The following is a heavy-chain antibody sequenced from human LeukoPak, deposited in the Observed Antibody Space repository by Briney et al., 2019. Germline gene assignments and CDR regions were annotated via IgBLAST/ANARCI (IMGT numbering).Heavy chain of an antibody. Sequence: ASVKVSCKASGYTFTGYYLHWVRQAPGQGLEWMGWINPNSGDTNFAQNFQGRVTMTRDTSISTVYMELSRLRSDDTAVYYCARVSQWLVENDWFDPWGQGTLVTVSS. J-gene: IGHJ5*02. CDR1: GYTFTGYY. V-gene: IGHV1-2*02. CDR3: ARVSQWLVENDWFDP. CDR2: INPNSGDT. D-gene: IGHD6-19*01.